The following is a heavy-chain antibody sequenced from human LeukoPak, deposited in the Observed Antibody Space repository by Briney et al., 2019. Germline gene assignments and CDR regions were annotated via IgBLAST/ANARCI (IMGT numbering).Heavy chain of an antibody. D-gene: IGHD6-19*01. J-gene: IGHJ4*02. CDR2: INPSSGGT. CDR1: GYTFTGYY. V-gene: IGHV1-2*02. CDR3: ARAPRVYSSGSDY. Sequence: GASVKVSCKASGYTFTGYYMHWVRQAPGQGLEWMGWINPSSGGTNYAQKFQGRVTMTRDTSISTAYMELSRLRSDDTAVYYCARAPRVYSSGSDYWGQGTLVTVSS.